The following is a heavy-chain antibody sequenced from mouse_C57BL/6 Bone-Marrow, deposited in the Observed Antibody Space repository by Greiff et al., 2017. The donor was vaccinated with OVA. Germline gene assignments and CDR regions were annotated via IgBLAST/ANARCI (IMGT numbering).Heavy chain of an antibody. D-gene: IGHD3-2*02. Sequence: EVQGVESGGGLVKPGGSLKLSCAASGFTFSDYGMHWVRQAPEKGLEWVAYISSGSSTIYYAETVKGRFTISRDNAKNTLFLQMTSLRSEDTAMYYCARRAQATFYAMDYWGQGTSVTVSS. J-gene: IGHJ4*01. CDR2: ISSGSSTI. CDR3: ARRAQATFYAMDY. CDR1: GFTFSDYG. V-gene: IGHV5-17*01.